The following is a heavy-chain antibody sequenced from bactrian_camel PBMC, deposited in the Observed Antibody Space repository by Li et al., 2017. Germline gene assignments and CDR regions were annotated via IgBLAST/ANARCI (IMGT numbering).Heavy chain of an antibody. CDR1: GWAFNMKC. CDR3: AGTTAGGSWWPLAVSEYRY. CDR2: LVLGGGRS. V-gene: IGHV3S54*01. J-gene: IGHJ4*01. Sequence: HVQLVESGGGSVQSGGSLRLSCVGSGWAFNMKCMGWFRQAPGKEREGVAALVLGGGRSYYGDSVKGRFRISQVKDANTVYLFMPNLQPDDTAMYYCAGTTAGGSWWPLAVSEYRYWGQGTQVTVS. D-gene: IGHD6*01.